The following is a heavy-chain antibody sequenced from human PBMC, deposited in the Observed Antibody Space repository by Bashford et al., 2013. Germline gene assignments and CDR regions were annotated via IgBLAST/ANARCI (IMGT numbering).Heavy chain of an antibody. CDR3: ARTLGYDYIWGTDYFDY. J-gene: IGHJ4*02. CDR1: GGSISSGGYY. CDR2: IYYSGST. V-gene: IGHV4-31*03. Sequence: SETLSLTCTVSGGSISSGGYYWSWIRQHPGKGLEWIGYIYYSGSTYYNPSLKSRVTISVDTSKNQFSLKLSSVTAADTAVYYCARTLGYDYIWGTDYFDYWGQGTLVTVSS. D-gene: IGHD3-16*01.